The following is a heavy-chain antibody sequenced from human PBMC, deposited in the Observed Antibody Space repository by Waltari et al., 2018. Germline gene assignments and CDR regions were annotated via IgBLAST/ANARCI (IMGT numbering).Heavy chain of an antibody. J-gene: IGHJ6*02. CDR1: GFTFTNYA. D-gene: IGHD3-10*01. V-gene: IGHV3-23*01. CDR3: TKRGSLYYYGMDV. CDR2: SSGGGTST. Sequence: EVQLLESGGGLVQPGGSLRLSCEAFGFTFTNYAMSWVRQAPGRGLEWVSASSGGGTSTFYADSVKGRFTISRDSSKNTLYLHMNSLRAEDTAIYYCTKRGSLYYYGMDVWGQGTTVTVSS.